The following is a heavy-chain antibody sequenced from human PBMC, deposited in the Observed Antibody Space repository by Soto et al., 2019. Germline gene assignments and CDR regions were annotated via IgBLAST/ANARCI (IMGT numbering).Heavy chain of an antibody. CDR2: IYYSGST. D-gene: IGHD2-15*01. CDR3: ARDLRMASNWFDP. J-gene: IGHJ5*02. Sequence: SETLSLTCTVSGGSIGSGDYYWSWIRQPPGKGLEWIGYIYYSGSTYYNPSLKSRVTISVDTSKNQFSLKLSSVTAADTAVYYCARDLRMASNWFDPWGQGTLVTVSS. V-gene: IGHV4-30-4*01. CDR1: GGSIGSGDYY.